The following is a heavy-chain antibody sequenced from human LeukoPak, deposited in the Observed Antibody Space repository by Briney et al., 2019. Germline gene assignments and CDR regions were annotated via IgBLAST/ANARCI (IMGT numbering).Heavy chain of an antibody. CDR3: ARGDPRDSSGYYYLYDAFDI. D-gene: IGHD3-22*01. CDR2: INHSGST. Sequence: SETLSLTCAVYGGSFSGYYWSWIRQPPGKGLEWIGEINHSGSTNYNPSLKSRVTISVDTSKNQFSLKLSSVTAADTAVYYCARGDPRDSSGYYYLYDAFDIWGQGTMVTVSS. J-gene: IGHJ3*02. CDR1: GGSFSGYY. V-gene: IGHV4-34*01.